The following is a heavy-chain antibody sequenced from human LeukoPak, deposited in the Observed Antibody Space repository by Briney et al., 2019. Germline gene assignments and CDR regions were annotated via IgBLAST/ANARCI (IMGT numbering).Heavy chain of an antibody. J-gene: IGHJ4*02. D-gene: IGHD3-10*01. CDR2: INPNNGGT. V-gene: IGHV1-2*02. Sequence: GASVKVSCKASGYTFTGYYMHWVRQAPGQGLEWMGWINPNNGGTNYAQKFQGRVTMTRDMSISTAISTAYMELRSLRSDDTAVYYCARDAHISGSYSYWGQGTLVTVSS. CDR1: GYTFTGYY. CDR3: ARDAHISGSYSY.